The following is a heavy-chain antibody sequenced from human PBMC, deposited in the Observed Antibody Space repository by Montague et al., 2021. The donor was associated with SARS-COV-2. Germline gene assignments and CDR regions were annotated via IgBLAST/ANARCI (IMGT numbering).Heavy chain of an antibody. CDR1: DGSISSSRYH. J-gene: IGHJ5*02. Sequence: SETLSLTCYVSDGSISSSRYHWGWIRQPPGQALEWIGYIYYRGSTNYNPSLETRVTISVDPSKNQFSLKLSSVTAADTAVYYCAREDRWNWFDPWGQGTLVIVSS. V-gene: IGHV4-61*01. D-gene: IGHD5-24*01. CDR2: IYYRGST. CDR3: AREDRWNWFDP.